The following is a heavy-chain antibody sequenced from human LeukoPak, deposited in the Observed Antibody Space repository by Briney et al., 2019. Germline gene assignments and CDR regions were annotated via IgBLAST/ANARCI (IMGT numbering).Heavy chain of an antibody. CDR3: ARGESYGSGSYYNH. CDR2: VNPNSGDT. Sequence: ASVKVSCKTSGYTFTSYDINWVRQATGQGLEWLGFVNPNSGDTAYARKFQGRVTMTRNTSIRTAYMELSSLRSEDTAVYYCARGESYGSGSYYNHWGQGTLVTVSS. V-gene: IGHV1-8*01. D-gene: IGHD3-10*01. J-gene: IGHJ5*02. CDR1: GYTFTSYD.